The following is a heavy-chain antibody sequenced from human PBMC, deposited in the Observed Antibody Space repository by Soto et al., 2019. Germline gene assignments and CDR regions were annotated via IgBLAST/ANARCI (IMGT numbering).Heavy chain of an antibody. D-gene: IGHD3-22*01. J-gene: IGHJ4*02. CDR1: GFTFSSYS. CDR3: ARVIGYYDGSGYPDY. Sequence: ESGGGLVKPGGSLRLSCAASGFTFSSYSMNWVRQAPGKGLEWVSSISSRSAYIYYADSVKGRFSISRDNAKNSLFLQMNSLRAEDTAVYYCARVIGYYDGSGYPDYWGQGTLVTVSS. V-gene: IGHV3-21*01. CDR2: ISSRSAYI.